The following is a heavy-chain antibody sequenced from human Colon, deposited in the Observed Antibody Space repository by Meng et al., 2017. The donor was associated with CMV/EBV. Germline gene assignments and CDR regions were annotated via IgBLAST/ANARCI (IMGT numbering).Heavy chain of an antibody. J-gene: IGHJ4*02. CDR3: AATYSGSYSDSFDY. Sequence: GGSLRLSCEVSGFNFNFYWMSWVRQAPGKGLEWVANINRDGSEKNYVDSVKGRFTVSRDNSKNTLYLQMNSLGAEDTAVYYCAATYSGSYSDSFDYWGQGTLVTVSS. V-gene: IGHV3-7*01. CDR2: INRDGSEK. CDR1: GFNFNFYW. D-gene: IGHD1-26*01.